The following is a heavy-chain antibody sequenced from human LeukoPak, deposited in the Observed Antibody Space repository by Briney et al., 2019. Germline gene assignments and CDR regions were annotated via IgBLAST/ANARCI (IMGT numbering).Heavy chain of an antibody. Sequence: GGSLRPSCAASEFTFSSYWMSWVRQAPGKGLEWVANIKRDGSEKYYVDSVKGRFTISRDNVKKSLHLQMNSLRAEDTALYYCARVASDRYGDAFDVWGQGTMVTVSS. D-gene: IGHD6-19*01. CDR1: EFTFSSYW. CDR3: ARVASDRYGDAFDV. V-gene: IGHV3-7*04. CDR2: IKRDGSEK. J-gene: IGHJ3*01.